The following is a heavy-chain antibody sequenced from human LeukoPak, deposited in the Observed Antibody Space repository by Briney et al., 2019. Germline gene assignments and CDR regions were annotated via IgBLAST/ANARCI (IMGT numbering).Heavy chain of an antibody. CDR1: GFTFSDYY. V-gene: IGHV3-11*01. CDR2: ISSSGSTI. Sequence: GGSLRLSCAASGFTFSDYYMSWIRQAPGKGLEWVSYISSSGSTIYYADSVKGRFTISRDNAKNSLYLQMNSLRAEDTAVYYWAREWWLFTYFDSGGQGPWSPSPQ. CDR3: AREWWLFTYFDS. D-gene: IGHD2-15*01. J-gene: IGHJ4*02.